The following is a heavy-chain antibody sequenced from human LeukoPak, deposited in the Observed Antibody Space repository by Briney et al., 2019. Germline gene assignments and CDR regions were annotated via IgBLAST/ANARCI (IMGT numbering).Heavy chain of an antibody. J-gene: IGHJ5*02. CDR1: GFTFSSYA. Sequence: PGGSLRLSCEASGFTFSSYAMHWVRQAPGKGLEWVAIISHDGSNKYYADSVKGRFTISRDNSKNTLYLQMNSLRAEDTAVYYCAKESTVTPGNVNWFDTWGQGTLVTVSS. CDR3: AKESTVTPGNVNWFDT. CDR2: ISHDGSNK. V-gene: IGHV3-30-3*01. D-gene: IGHD4-17*01.